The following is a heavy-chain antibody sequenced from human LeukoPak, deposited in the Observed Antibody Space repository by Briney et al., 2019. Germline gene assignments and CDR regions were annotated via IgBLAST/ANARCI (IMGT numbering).Heavy chain of an antibody. D-gene: IGHD6-13*01. V-gene: IGHV3-23*01. Sequence: GGSLRLSCAASGFTFSSYAMTWVRLAPGKGLEWVSTITGSGGSTYYADSVKGRFTISRDNSKNTLYLQMNSLRAEDTAVYYCAKMKAHYSSSWYEDWFDPWGQGTLVTVSS. CDR2: ITGSGGST. CDR1: GFTFSSYA. CDR3: AKMKAHYSSSWYEDWFDP. J-gene: IGHJ5*02.